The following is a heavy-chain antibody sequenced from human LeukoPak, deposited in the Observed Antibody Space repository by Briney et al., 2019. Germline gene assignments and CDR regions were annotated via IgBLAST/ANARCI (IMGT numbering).Heavy chain of an antibody. V-gene: IGHV5-51*01. CDR1: GYSFTNYW. D-gene: IGHD1-26*01. Sequence: GESLKISCKGSGYSFTNYWIGWVRQMPGKGLKWMGIIYPGDSDARYSPSFQGQVTISADKSISTAYLQWSSLKASDTAMYYCARQLVGATSYYYYYMDVWGKGTTVTVSS. J-gene: IGHJ6*03. CDR2: IYPGDSDA. CDR3: ARQLVGATSYYYYYMDV.